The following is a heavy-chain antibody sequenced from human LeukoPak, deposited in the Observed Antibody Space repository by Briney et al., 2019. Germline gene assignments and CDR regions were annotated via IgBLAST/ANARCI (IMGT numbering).Heavy chain of an antibody. CDR3: SKNPYSDGSHWFDP. J-gene: IGHJ5*02. CDR2: ISYDGSHK. CDR1: GFTFSSFA. Sequence: GRSLRLSCAASGFTFSSFAMHWVRQAPGKGLEWVAVISYDGSHKYYADSVKGRFTISRDNSKNTLYLQMNSLRAEDTAVYYCSKNPYSDGSHWFDPWGQGTLVTVSA. D-gene: IGHD5-24*01. V-gene: IGHV3-30*07.